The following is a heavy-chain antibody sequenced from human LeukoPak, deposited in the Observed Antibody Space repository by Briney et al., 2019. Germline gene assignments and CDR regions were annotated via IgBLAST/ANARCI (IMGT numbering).Heavy chain of an antibody. CDR2: ISGSGGST. Sequence: GGTLRLSCAASGFTFSSYGMSWVRQAPGKGLEWVSAISGSGGSTYYADSVKGRFTISRDNSKNTLYLQMNSMRAEDTAVYYCAKTEMATTTDAFDIWGQGTMVTVSS. CDR3: AKTEMATTTDAFDI. V-gene: IGHV3-23*01. CDR1: GFTFSSYG. D-gene: IGHD5-24*01. J-gene: IGHJ3*02.